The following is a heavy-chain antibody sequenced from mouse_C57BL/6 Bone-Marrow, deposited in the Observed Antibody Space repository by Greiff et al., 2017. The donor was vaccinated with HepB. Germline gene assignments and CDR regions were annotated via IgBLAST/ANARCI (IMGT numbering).Heavy chain of an antibody. CDR3: AGGDYDGGFAY. Sequence: QVQLQQSGPGLVKPSQSLFLTCSITGFPITSGYYWIWIRQSPGKPLEWMGYITHSGETFYNPSLQSPISITRETSKNQFFLQLNSVTTEDTAMYYCAGGDYDGGFAYWGQGTLVTVSA. V-gene: IGHV12-3*01. J-gene: IGHJ3*01. CDR1: GFPITSGYY. D-gene: IGHD2-4*01. CDR2: ITHSGET.